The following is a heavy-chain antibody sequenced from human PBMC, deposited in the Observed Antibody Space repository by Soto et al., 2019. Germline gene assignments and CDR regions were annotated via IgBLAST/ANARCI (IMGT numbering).Heavy chain of an antibody. D-gene: IGHD6-19*01. J-gene: IGHJ3*02. V-gene: IGHV3-33*01. CDR1: GFTFSSYG. CDR2: IWYDGSNK. CDR3: ARDFEVRVAGTPNADFDI. Sequence: GGSLRLSCAASGFTFSSYGMHWVRQAPGKGLEWVAVIWYDGSNKYYADSVKGRFTISRDNSKNTLYLQMNSLRAEDTAVYYCARDFEVRVAGTPNADFDILRQGTMVTV.